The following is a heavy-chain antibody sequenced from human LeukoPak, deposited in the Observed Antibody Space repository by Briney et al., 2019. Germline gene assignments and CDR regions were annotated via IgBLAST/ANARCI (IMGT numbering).Heavy chain of an antibody. J-gene: IGHJ4*02. Sequence: ASVKVSCKASGYTFTSCAIHWVRQAPGQRLEWMGWINAGNGNTKYSQKFQGRVTITRDTSASTAYMELSSLRSEDTAVYYCARSRIVVVVAATPLGYWGQGTLVTVSS. D-gene: IGHD2-15*01. V-gene: IGHV1-3*01. CDR1: GYTFTSCA. CDR3: ARSRIVVVVAATPLGY. CDR2: INAGNGNT.